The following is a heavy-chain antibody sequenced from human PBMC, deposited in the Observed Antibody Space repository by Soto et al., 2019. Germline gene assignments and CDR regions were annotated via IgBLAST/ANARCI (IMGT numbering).Heavy chain of an antibody. CDR1: GGSINTVSYY. CDR2: IYYSGST. V-gene: IGHV4-31*03. J-gene: IGHJ4*02. D-gene: IGHD6-19*01. Sequence: QVQLQESGPGLVKPSQTLSLTCTVSGGSINTVSYYWSWIRQHPGKGLEWIGYIYYSGSTYYNPSLKSRVTISVDTSKNQFSLKLTSVTAADTAVYYCARDGRLASLGDYWGQGTLVTVSS. CDR3: ARDGRLASLGDY.